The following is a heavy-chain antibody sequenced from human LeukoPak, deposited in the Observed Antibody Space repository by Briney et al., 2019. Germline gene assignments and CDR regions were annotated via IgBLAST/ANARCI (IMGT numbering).Heavy chain of an antibody. CDR3: ARTDSPPLYSSSWYGNAFDI. J-gene: IGHJ3*02. V-gene: IGHV1-2*02. CDR2: INSNSGGT. Sequence: VASVKVSCKASGYTLTDYCMHWVRQAPGQGLEWMGWINSNSGGTNYAQKFQGRVTMTRDTSISTAYMDLSRVRSDDTAIYYCARTDSPPLYSSSWYGNAFDIWGQGTVVTVSS. D-gene: IGHD6-13*01. CDR1: GYTLTDYC.